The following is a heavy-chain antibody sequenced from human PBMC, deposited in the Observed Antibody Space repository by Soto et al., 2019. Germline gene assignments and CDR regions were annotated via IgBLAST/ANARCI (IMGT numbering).Heavy chain of an antibody. Sequence: PGESLKISCKGSGYSFTSYWIGWVRQMPGKGLEWMGIIYPGDSDTRYSPSFQGQVTISADKSISTAYLQWSSLKASDTAMYYCARQAVRGSSGSYYGMDVWGQGTTVTVSS. CDR1: GYSFTSYW. J-gene: IGHJ6*02. V-gene: IGHV5-51*01. D-gene: IGHD3-10*01. CDR2: IYPGDSDT. CDR3: ARQAVRGSSGSYYGMDV.